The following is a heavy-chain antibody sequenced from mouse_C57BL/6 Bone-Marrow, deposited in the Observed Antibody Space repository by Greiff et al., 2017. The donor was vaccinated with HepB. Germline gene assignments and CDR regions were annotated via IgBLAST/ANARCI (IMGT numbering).Heavy chain of an antibody. CDR1: GYTFTSYW. V-gene: IGHV1-59*01. CDR2: IDPSDSYT. D-gene: IGHD1-1*01. Sequence: QVQLQQPGAELVRPGTSVKLSCKASGYTFTSYWMHWVKQRPGQGLEWIGVIDPSDSYTNYNQKFKGKATLTVDTSSSKAYMQLSSLTSEDSAVYYCARSRYYGSSYGYYAMDYWGQGTSVTVSS. J-gene: IGHJ4*01. CDR3: ARSRYYGSSYGYYAMDY.